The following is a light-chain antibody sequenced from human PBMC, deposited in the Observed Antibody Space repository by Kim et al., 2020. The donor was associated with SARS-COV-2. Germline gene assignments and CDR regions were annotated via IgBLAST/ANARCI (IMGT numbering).Light chain of an antibody. CDR2: QDS. CDR1: KLGDKY. Sequence: SYELTQPPSVSVSPGQTASITCSGDKLGDKYACWYQQKPGQSPVVVIYQDSRRPSGIPERFSGSNSGNTATLTISGTQAMDEGDYYCQAWDTNTDVVFGGGTQLTVL. J-gene: IGLJ2*01. V-gene: IGLV3-1*01. CDR3: QAWDTNTDVV.